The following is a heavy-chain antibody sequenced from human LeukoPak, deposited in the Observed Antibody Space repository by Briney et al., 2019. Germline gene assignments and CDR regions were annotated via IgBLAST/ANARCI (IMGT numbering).Heavy chain of an antibody. CDR1: GFTFSSYS. CDR3: ARVSGLVREPNRGHAFDI. D-gene: IGHD6-6*01. Sequence: PGGSPRLSCAASGFTFSSYSMNWVRQAPGKGLEWVSSISSSSSYIYYADSVKGRFTISRDNAKNSLYLQMNSLRAEDTAVYYCARVSGLVREPNRGHAFDIWGQGTMVTVSS. V-gene: IGHV3-21*01. J-gene: IGHJ3*02. CDR2: ISSSSSYI.